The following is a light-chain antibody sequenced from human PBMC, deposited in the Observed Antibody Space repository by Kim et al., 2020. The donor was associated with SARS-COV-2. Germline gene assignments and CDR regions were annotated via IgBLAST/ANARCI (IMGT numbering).Light chain of an antibody. Sequence: DIQMTQSPSSLCASVGDRFTITCRASQGISNYLAWYQQKPGKVPKLLIYTASTLQSGVPSRFSGSGSGTDFTLTISSLQPEDFATYYWQNYNGAPQTFGQGTKVDIK. CDR3: QNYNGAPQT. CDR1: QGISNY. J-gene: IGKJ1*01. CDR2: TAS. V-gene: IGKV1-27*01.